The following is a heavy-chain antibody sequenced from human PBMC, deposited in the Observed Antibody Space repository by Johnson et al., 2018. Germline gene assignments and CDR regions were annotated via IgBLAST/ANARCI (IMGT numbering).Heavy chain of an antibody. CDR2: ITLNSGSI. CDR3: AKDGVLWGSQYFHH. CDR1: GFTFDDYA. D-gene: IGHD2-21*01. Sequence: VQLVESGGGVVQPGRSLRLSCAASGFTFDDYAMHWVRQAPGKGLEWVSGITLNSGSIAYADSVKGRFTISRDNAKKSLYLQMNSLRPEDTALYYCAKDGVLWGSQYFHHWGQGTLVIVSS. J-gene: IGHJ1*01. V-gene: IGHV3-9*01.